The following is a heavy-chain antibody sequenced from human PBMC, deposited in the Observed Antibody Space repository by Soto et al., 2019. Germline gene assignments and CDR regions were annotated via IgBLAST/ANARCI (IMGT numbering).Heavy chain of an antibody. J-gene: IGHJ5*02. Sequence: GESLKISCKGSGYSFTSYWISWVRQVPGKGLEWMGRIDTSDSYTNYSPSFQGHVTISADKSISTAYLQWSSLKASDTAMYYCARQKISSGWYGRFDPWGQGTLVTVSS. CDR1: GYSFTSYW. CDR3: ARQKISSGWYGRFDP. CDR2: IDTSDSYT. D-gene: IGHD6-19*01. V-gene: IGHV5-10-1*01.